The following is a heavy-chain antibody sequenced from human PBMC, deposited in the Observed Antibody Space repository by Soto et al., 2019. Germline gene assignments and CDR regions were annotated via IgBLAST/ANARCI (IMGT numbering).Heavy chain of an antibody. Sequence: SETLSLTCAVSGGSISSGGYSWSWIRQPPGKGLEWIGYIYHSGSTYYNPSLKSRVTISVDRSKNQFSLKLSSVTAPDPAVYYCARHECSPRVWYQLPPCVFGKDYYYGMDVWGQGTTVTVSS. J-gene: IGHJ6*02. CDR1: GGSISSGGYS. V-gene: IGHV4-30-2*01. CDR3: ARHECSPRVWYQLPPCVFGKDYYYGMDV. CDR2: IYHSGST. D-gene: IGHD2-2*01.